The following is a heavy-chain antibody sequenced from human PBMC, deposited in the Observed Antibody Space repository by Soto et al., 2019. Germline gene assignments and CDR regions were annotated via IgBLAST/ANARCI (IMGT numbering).Heavy chain of an antibody. CDR2: INPSGGST. D-gene: IGHD6-13*01. CDR3: ARKEVAAAGTDY. CDR1: GYTFTSYY. V-gene: IGHV1-46*01. Sequence: ASVKVSCKASGYTFTSYYMHWVRQAPGQGLEWMGIINPSGGSTSYAQKFQGRVTMTRDTSTSTVYMALSSLRSEDTAVYYCARKEVAAAGTDYWGQGTLVTVSS. J-gene: IGHJ4*02.